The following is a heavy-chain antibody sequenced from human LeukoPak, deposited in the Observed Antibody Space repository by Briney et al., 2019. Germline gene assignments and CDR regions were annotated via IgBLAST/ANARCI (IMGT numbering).Heavy chain of an antibody. J-gene: IGHJ4*02. D-gene: IGHD3-22*01. CDR1: GFTFSSYD. CDR2: IGTAGDT. V-gene: IGHV3-13*01. CDR3: ARVAYYYDSSGYYQYYFDY. Sequence: PGGSLRLSCAASGFTFSSYDMHWVRQATGKGLEWVSAIGTAGDTYYPGSVKGRFTISRENAKNSLYLQMNSLRAGDTAVYYCARVAYYYDSSGYYQYYFDYWGQGTLVTVPS.